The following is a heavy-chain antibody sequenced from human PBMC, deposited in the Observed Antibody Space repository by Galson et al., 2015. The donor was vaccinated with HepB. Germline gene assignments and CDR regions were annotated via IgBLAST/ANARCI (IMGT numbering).Heavy chain of an antibody. CDR2: ISAYNGNT. Sequence: SVKVSCKASGYTFTSYGISWVRQAPGQGLEWMGWISAYNGNTNYAQKLQGRVTMTTDTSTGTAYMELRSLRSDDTAVYYCASGYCSGGSCYSLLPYYYYYGMDVWGQGTTVTVSS. D-gene: IGHD2-15*01. CDR3: ASGYCSGGSCYSLLPYYYYYGMDV. J-gene: IGHJ6*02. V-gene: IGHV1-18*04. CDR1: GYTFTSYG.